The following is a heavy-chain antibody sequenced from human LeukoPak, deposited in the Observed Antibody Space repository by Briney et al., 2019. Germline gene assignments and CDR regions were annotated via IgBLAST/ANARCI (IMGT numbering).Heavy chain of an antibody. D-gene: IGHD5-24*01. V-gene: IGHV3-7*01. CDR2: IKQDGSEK. J-gene: IGHJ4*02. Sequence: GGSLRLSCAASGFTFSSYWMSWVRQAPGKGLEWVANIKQDGSEKYYVDSVKGRFTISRDNAKNSLYLQMNSLRAEDTAGYYCARGGDGYNSVDFDYGAQEPRVTVSS. CDR3: ARGGDGYNSVDFDY. CDR1: GFTFSSYW.